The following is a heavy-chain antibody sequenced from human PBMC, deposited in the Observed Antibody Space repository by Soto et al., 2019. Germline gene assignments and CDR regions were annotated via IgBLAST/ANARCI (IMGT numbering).Heavy chain of an antibody. D-gene: IGHD6-19*01. V-gene: IGHV4-34*01. J-gene: IGHJ6*02. CDR3: ARGGRGWTTYPYYYYYGMDV. CDR1: GESSSGYY. CDR2: VSDTGNT. Sequence: LSRTRGAYGESSSGYYWRLIRQPPCKGGERVGEVSDTGNTNYNPSLKSRVTISVDTSKNQFSLKLSSVTAAEPAVYYCARGGRGWTTYPYYYYYGMDVWGQGTTVTVSS.